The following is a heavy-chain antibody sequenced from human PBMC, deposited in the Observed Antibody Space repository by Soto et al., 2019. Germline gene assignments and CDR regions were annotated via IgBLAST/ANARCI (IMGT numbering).Heavy chain of an antibody. V-gene: IGHV5-51*01. CDR1: GYSFTSYW. CDR3: ARGPGSPYYDFWSGYPTAYYYYGMDV. D-gene: IGHD3-3*01. CDR2: IYPGDSDT. Sequence: GESLKISCKGSGYSFTSYWIGWVRQMPGKGLEWMGIIYPGDSDTRYSPSFQGQVTISADKSISTAYLQWSSLKASDTAMYYCARGPGSPYYDFWSGYPTAYYYYGMDVWGQGTTVTVSS. J-gene: IGHJ6*02.